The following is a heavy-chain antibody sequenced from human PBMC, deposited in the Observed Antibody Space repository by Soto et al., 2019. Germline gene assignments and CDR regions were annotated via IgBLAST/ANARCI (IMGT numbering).Heavy chain of an antibody. CDR3: VKDEGTSSTVFDY. J-gene: IGHJ4*02. Sequence: GGSLRLSCVASGFTFKAYAMGWVRQAPGKGLEWVSSITATNGNTYYADSVRGRFTISRDNSRNSLFLQMNGLRPEDSALYYCVKDEGTSSTVFDYWGQGTLVTVSS. V-gene: IGHV3-23*01. D-gene: IGHD4-4*01. CDR1: GFTFKAYA. CDR2: ITATNGNT.